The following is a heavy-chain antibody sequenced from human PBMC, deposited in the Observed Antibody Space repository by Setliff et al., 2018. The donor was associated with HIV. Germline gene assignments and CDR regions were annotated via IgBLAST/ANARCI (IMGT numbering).Heavy chain of an antibody. D-gene: IGHD6-19*01. CDR2: MNPNSGNT. V-gene: IGHV1-8*02. CDR1: AYTFTSYD. J-gene: IGHJ4*02. Sequence: ASVKVSCKASAYTFTSYDINWVRQAPGQGLEWMGWMNPNSGNTGYARKFQGRITMTRNTSITTAYMELSSLGSEDTAVYYCARVIGYFSGWYLKYWGQGTPVTVSS. CDR3: ARVIGYFSGWYLKY.